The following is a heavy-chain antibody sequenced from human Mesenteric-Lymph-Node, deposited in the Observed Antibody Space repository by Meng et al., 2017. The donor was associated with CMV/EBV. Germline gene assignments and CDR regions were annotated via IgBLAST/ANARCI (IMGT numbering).Heavy chain of an antibody. CDR3: ARRTVPAAMGYYFDY. J-gene: IGHJ4*02. Sequence: ASVKVSCKASGYTFTSYGISWVRQAPGQGLEWMGWISAYNGNTNYAQKLQGRVTMTRDTSISTAYMELSRLRSDDTAVYYCARRTVPAAMGYYFDYWGQGTPVTVSS. CDR1: GYTFTSYG. CDR2: ISAYNGNT. V-gene: IGHV1-18*01. D-gene: IGHD2-2*01.